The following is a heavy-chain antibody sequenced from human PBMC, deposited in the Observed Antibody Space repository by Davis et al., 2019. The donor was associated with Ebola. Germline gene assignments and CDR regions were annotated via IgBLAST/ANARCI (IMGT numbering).Heavy chain of an antibody. CDR2: IWYDGSNK. J-gene: IGHJ6*03. V-gene: IGHV3-33*01. CDR1: GFTFSSYG. Sequence: GESLKISCAASGFTFSSYGMHWVRQAPGKGLEWVAVIWYDGSNKYYADSVKGRFTISRDNSKNTLYLQMNSLRAEDTAVYYCARDPLVVPAALVYYYYYMDVWGKGTTVTVSS. CDR3: ARDPLVVPAALVYYYYYMDV. D-gene: IGHD2-2*01.